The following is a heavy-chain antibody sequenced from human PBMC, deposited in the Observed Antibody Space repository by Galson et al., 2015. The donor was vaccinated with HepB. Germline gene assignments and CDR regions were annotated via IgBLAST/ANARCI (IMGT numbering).Heavy chain of an antibody. V-gene: IGHV1-18*01. CDR2: ISTYNGDT. CDR3: ARDGLSTVTIYYYYMDV. Sequence: SVKVSCKASGGTFSSYAISWARQAPGQGLEWMGWISTYNGDTNYAQKLQGRVSMTTDTSTSTAYMELRSLRSDDTAVYYCARDGLSTVTIYYYYMDVWGKGTTVTVSS. D-gene: IGHD4-11*01. J-gene: IGHJ6*03. CDR1: GGTFSSYA.